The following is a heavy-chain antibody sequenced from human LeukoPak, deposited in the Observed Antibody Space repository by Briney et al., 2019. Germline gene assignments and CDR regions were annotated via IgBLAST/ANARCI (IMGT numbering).Heavy chain of an antibody. CDR1: GYTFTSYG. Sequence: ASVKVSCKASGYTFTSYGISWVRQAPGQGLEWMGWINAYNGNTNHAQKLQGRVTMTTDTSTSTAYMELRSLRSDDTAVSYCARDRISGYSYGLLVEHSDAFDIWGQGTMVTVSS. CDR2: INAYNGNT. J-gene: IGHJ3*02. D-gene: IGHD5-18*01. V-gene: IGHV1-18*01. CDR3: ARDRISGYSYGLLVEHSDAFDI.